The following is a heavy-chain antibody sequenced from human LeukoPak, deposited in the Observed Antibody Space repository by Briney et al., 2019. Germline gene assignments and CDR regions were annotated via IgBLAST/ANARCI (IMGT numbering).Heavy chain of an antibody. CDR1: GGSITSGSYF. J-gene: IGHJ4*02. CDR2: MYADGTT. Sequence: SETLSLTCTVSGGSITSGSYFWNWIRQPAGKGLEWIGHMYADGTTNYNPSLKSRVTISVDTSKNQFSLKLSSVTAADTAVYYCARYSGSYPFDYWGQGTLVTVSS. D-gene: IGHD1-26*01. CDR3: ARYSGSYPFDY. V-gene: IGHV4-61*10.